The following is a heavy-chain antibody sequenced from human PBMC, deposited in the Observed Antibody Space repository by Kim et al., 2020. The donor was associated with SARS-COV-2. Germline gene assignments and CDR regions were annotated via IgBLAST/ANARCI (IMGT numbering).Heavy chain of an antibody. Sequence: GGSLRLSCAASGFTFSIYAMTWVRRAPEKGLEWVSTISANGGGTFYADSVGGRFTISRDNSKSMLYLQMNSLRVEDTAVYYCAKDGVSGSGTYLVTKWGQGALVTVTS. J-gene: IGHJ1*01. D-gene: IGHD3-10*01. CDR1: GFTFSIYA. CDR2: ISANGGGT. V-gene: IGHV3-23*01. CDR3: AKDGVSGSGTYLVTK.